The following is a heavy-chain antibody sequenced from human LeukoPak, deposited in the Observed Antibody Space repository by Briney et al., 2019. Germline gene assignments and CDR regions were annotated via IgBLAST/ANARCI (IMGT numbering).Heavy chain of an antibody. Sequence: ASVKVSCKASGYTFTSYGISWVRQAPGQGLEWMGWISAYNGNTNYAQKLQGRVTMTTDTSTSTAYMELRSLRSDDTAVYYCARAALKRYYYDSSGYYLDYWGRGTLVTVSS. CDR3: ARAALKRYYYDSSGYYLDY. D-gene: IGHD3-22*01. CDR1: GYTFTSYG. V-gene: IGHV1-18*01. J-gene: IGHJ4*02. CDR2: ISAYNGNT.